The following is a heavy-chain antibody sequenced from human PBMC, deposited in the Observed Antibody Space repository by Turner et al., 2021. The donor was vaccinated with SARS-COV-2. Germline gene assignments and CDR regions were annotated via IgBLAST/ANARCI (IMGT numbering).Heavy chain of an antibody. D-gene: IGHD3-22*01. CDR3: ARARGHYYDSSGYYPDAFDI. CDR2: ISSSSSYI. Sequence: EVHLVESGGGLVKPGGSLRLSCAASGFTFISYSMNWVRQAPGKGLEWGSAISSSSSYIYYADSVKGRFTISRDNAKNSLYLQMNSLRAEDTAVYYCARARGHYYDSSGYYPDAFDIWGQGTMVTVSS. CDR1: GFTFISYS. V-gene: IGHV3-21*01. J-gene: IGHJ3*02.